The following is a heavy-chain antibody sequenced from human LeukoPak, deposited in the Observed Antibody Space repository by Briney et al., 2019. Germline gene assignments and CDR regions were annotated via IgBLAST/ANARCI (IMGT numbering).Heavy chain of an antibody. D-gene: IGHD3-16*01. V-gene: IGHV3-9*01. CDR1: GFTFDDYA. CDR2: INWNSASI. J-gene: IGHJ3*01. CDR3: AKGVSDAFDF. Sequence: PGGSLRLSCAASGFTFDDYAMHWVRQVPGKGLEWVSGINWNSASINYADPVKGRFTISRDNAKNSLYLQMNSLRAEDTALYYCAKGVSDAFDFWGQGTMVTVSS.